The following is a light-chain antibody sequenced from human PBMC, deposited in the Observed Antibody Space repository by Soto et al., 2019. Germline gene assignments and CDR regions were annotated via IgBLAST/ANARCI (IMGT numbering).Light chain of an antibody. J-gene: IGKJ4*01. Sequence: EIVLTQSPGTLSLSPGERATLSCRASQSVSSSFLAWYQQKPGQAPRLLIYGASSRATGIPDRFSGSGSWTEFTLTISILEPEDFAVYYCQQYDNSPLTFGGGTKVEIK. CDR2: GAS. CDR1: QSVSSSF. V-gene: IGKV3-20*01. CDR3: QQYDNSPLT.